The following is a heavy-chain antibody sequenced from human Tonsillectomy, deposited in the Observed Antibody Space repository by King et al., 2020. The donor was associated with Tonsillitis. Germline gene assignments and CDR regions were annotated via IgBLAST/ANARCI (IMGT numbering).Heavy chain of an antibody. CDR2: VSGSGGTT. CDR3: AKDMSKGSGSYKVDY. D-gene: IGHD3-10*01. Sequence: DVQLVESGGGLVQPGGSLRLSCAASGFTFSSYAMNWVRQAPGKGLEWVSSVSGSGGTTNYADSVKGRFTISRDNSKNTLQLQMNSLRAEDTAVYYCAKDMSKGSGSYKVDYWGQGTLVTVSS. J-gene: IGHJ4*02. CDR1: GFTFSSYA. V-gene: IGHV3-23*04.